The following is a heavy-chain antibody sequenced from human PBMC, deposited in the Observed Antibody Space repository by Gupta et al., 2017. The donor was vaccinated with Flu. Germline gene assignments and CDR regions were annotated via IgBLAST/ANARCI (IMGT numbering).Heavy chain of an antibody. D-gene: IGHD2-2*01. J-gene: IGHJ6*02. V-gene: IGHV3-74*01. CDR2: INSPGMMT. CDR1: GFTLSSYW. Sequence: EVQLVESGVVLVQPGGSLRLSCAASGFTLSSYWMHWVRQVPGKGLVCVSPINSPGMMTIVADSVKGRFNISSDNDKNTLSPHTASIIEEETAVYYCARAQRHGMDVWGQGTTVSVSS. CDR3: ARAQRHGMDV.